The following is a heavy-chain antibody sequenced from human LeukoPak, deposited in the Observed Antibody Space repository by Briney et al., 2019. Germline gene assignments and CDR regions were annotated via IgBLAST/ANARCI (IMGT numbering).Heavy chain of an antibody. V-gene: IGHV1-2*02. D-gene: IGHD3-3*01. CDR1: GYTFTGYY. CDR3: ARVIWIGMDV. CDR2: INPNRGGT. Sequence: ASVTVSCKASGYTFTGYYVHWVRQAPGQGLEWMRWINPNRGGTNYAQKFQGRVTMTRDTSISTAYMELRSLRSDATAVYSCARVIWIGMDVWGQGTTVTVSS. J-gene: IGHJ6*02.